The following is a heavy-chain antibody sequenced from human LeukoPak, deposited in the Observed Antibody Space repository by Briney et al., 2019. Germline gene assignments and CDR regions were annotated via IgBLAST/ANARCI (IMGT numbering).Heavy chain of an antibody. Sequence: GGSLRLSCAACGFTFTSFWLNWVGQAAGKGLEWVANIKRDGSEKYYWDSVKGRFTISRDNAKNSLYLQMNNLRAEDTAVYYCARGYGSGSCLDYWGQGTLVTVSS. V-gene: IGHV3-7*03. D-gene: IGHD3-10*01. J-gene: IGHJ4*02. CDR3: ARGYGSGSCLDY. CDR1: GFTFTSFW. CDR2: IKRDGSEK.